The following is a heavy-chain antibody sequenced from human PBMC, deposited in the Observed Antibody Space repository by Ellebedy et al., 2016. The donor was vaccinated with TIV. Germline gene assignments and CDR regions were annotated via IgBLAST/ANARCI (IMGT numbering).Heavy chain of an antibody. D-gene: IGHD3-16*01. V-gene: IGHV1-18*01. Sequence: ASVKVSCKASGGTFSSYAISWVRQAPGQGLEWMGWISAYNGNTNYAQKLQGRVTMTTDTSTSTAYMELRSLRSDDTAVYYCARAGPDYGEFDPWGQGTLVTVSS. CDR3: ARAGPDYGEFDP. CDR1: GGTFSSYA. CDR2: ISAYNGNT. J-gene: IGHJ5*02.